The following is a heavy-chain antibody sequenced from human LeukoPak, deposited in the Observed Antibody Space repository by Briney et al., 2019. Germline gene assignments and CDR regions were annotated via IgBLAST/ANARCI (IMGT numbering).Heavy chain of an antibody. CDR3: AIRIAAASEIDY. Sequence: ASVKVSCKATGYTFTSYGISWVRQAPGQGPEWMGWISGYNGNTRYAQKFQGRVTMTTDTSTSTAYMELSSLRSEDTAVYYCAIRIAAASEIDYWGQGTLVTVSS. V-gene: IGHV1-18*01. CDR2: ISGYNGNT. D-gene: IGHD6-13*01. J-gene: IGHJ4*02. CDR1: GYTFTSYG.